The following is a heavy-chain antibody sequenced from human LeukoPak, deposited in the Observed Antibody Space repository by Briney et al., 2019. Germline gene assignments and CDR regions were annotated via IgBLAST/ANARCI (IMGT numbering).Heavy chain of an antibody. J-gene: IGHJ6*02. V-gene: IGHV1-2*04. CDR3: ARDAAGYYGMDV. CDR2: INPNSGGT. Sequence: ASVKVSCKASGYTFTCYYMHWVRQAPGQGLEWMGWINPNSGGTNYAQKFQGWVTMTRDTSISTAYMELSRLRSDDTAVYYCARDAAGYYGMDVWGQGTTVTVSS. CDR1: GYTFTCYY.